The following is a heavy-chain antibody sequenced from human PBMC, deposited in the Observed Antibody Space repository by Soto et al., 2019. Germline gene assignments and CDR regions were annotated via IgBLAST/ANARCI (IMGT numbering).Heavy chain of an antibody. Sequence: GGSLRLSCAASGFTFSSYAMSWVRQAPGKGLEWVSAISGSGGSTYYADSVKGRFTISRDNSKNTLYLQMNSLRAEDTAVYYCAKGPLRLKYSSSPPDYWGQGTLVTVSS. D-gene: IGHD6-13*01. CDR1: GFTFSSYA. CDR2: ISGSGGST. CDR3: AKGPLRLKYSSSPPDY. V-gene: IGHV3-23*01. J-gene: IGHJ4*02.